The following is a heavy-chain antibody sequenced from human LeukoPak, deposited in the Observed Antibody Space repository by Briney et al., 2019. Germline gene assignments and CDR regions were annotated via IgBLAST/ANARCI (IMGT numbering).Heavy chain of an antibody. CDR2: IRYDGSNK. CDR3: AKDCTDIVVVPAALCY. J-gene: IGHJ4*02. CDR1: GFTFSSYG. D-gene: IGHD2-2*01. V-gene: IGHV3-30*02. Sequence: PGGSLRLSCAESGFTFSSYGMHWVRQAPGKGLEWVAFIRYDGSNKYYADSVKGRFTISRDNSKNTLYLQMNSLRAEDTAVYYCAKDCTDIVVVPAALCYWGQGTLVTVSS.